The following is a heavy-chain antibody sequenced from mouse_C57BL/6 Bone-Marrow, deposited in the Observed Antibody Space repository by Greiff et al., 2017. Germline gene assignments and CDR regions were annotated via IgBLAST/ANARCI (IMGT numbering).Heavy chain of an antibody. J-gene: IGHJ2*01. CDR1: GFPITSGYY. Sequence: VQRVESGPGLVKPSQSLFLTCSITGFPITSGYYWIWIRQSPGKPLEWMGYITHSGETFYNPSLQSPISITRETSKNQFFLQLNSVTTEDTAMYYCAGDLYYYGRSLSYYFDYWGQGTTLTVSS. V-gene: IGHV12-3*01. CDR2: ITHSGET. D-gene: IGHD1-1*01. CDR3: AGDLYYYGRSLSYYFDY.